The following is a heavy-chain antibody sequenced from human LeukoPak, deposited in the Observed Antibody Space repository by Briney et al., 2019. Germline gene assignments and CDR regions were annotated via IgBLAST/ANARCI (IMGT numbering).Heavy chain of an antibody. Sequence: SVKVSCKTSGGTFSRFAISWVRQAPGQGLEWMGGVVPIFGLANYAQKFQGRVSIIADESTTTAYMELNSLRSEDTAVYYCALTAFGAGGPYYYYMDVWGKGTTVTVSS. J-gene: IGHJ6*03. V-gene: IGHV1-69*13. CDR3: ALTAFGAGGPYYYYMDV. CDR1: GGTFSRFA. CDR2: VVPIFGLA. D-gene: IGHD3-3*01.